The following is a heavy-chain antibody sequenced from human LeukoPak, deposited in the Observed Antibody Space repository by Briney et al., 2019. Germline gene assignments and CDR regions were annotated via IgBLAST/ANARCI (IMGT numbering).Heavy chain of an antibody. J-gene: IGHJ6*02. CDR2: IGGSGGST. D-gene: IGHD4-11*01. V-gene: IGHV3-23*01. CDR1: GFTFSNCA. Sequence: GGSLRLSCAASGFTFSNCAMSWVRQAPGKELEWVSTIGGSGGSTYYADSVKGRLTISRDNSKNTLYLQMNSLRAEDTAIYYCVSTVTTSYGMDVWGQGTTVAVSS. CDR3: VSTVTTSYGMDV.